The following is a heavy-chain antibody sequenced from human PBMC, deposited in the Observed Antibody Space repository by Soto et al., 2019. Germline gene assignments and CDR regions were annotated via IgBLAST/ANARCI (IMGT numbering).Heavy chain of an antibody. CDR2: INHSGST. Sequence: PSETLSLTCAVYGGSFSGYYWSWIRQPPGKGLEWIGEINHSGSTNYNPSLKSRVTISVDTSKNQFSLKLSSVTAADTAVYYCARGSVVVPAAMPLHYYYYMDVWGKGTTVTVSS. D-gene: IGHD2-2*01. J-gene: IGHJ6*03. CDR1: GGSFSGYY. CDR3: ARGSVVVPAAMPLHYYYYMDV. V-gene: IGHV4-34*01.